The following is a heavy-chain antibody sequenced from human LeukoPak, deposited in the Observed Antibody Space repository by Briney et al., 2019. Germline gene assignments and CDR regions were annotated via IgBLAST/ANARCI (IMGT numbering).Heavy chain of an antibody. D-gene: IGHD3-16*01. Sequence: GGSLRLSCAASGFTFGRYGMNWVRQAPGKGLEWVSYISSSSSTIYYADSVKGRFTISRDNAKNSLYLQMNSLRDEDTAVYYCAFGPYDPFDYWGQGTLVTVSS. CDR1: GFTFGRYG. V-gene: IGHV3-48*02. CDR3: AFGPYDPFDY. CDR2: ISSSSSTI. J-gene: IGHJ4*02.